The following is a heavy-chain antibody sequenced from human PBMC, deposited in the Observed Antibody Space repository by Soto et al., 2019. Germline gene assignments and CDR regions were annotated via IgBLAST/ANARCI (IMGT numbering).Heavy chain of an antibody. D-gene: IGHD3-16*01. V-gene: IGHV1-69*01. CDR2: IIPIFDTP. CDR3: ARSVGSGGVMGGFDF. CDR1: GGTFKMYA. Sequence: QVQLVQSGVEVKKPGSAVKVSCKASGGTFKMYAMNWVRQAPGQGLEWIGGIIPIFDTPKYAQQFQGRVTITVDESTDTAYMELRSLRSEDAAIYYCARSVGSGGVMGGFDFCGQGTQVNVSS. J-gene: IGHJ4*02.